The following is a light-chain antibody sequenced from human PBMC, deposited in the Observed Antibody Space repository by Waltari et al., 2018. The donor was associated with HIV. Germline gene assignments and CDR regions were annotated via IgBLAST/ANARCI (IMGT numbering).Light chain of an antibody. CDR3: AAWDDSLSGRV. CDR1: SPNTVSNS. V-gene: IGLV1-47*01. J-gene: IGLJ3*02. Sequence: QSVLTQSPSASGTHGQRITISCSRRSPNTVSNSVSWYQQPPGPAPKLLIYGRNQRPPGVPDRFSGSKSGTSASLAISGLRSEDEADYYCAAWDDSLSGRVFGGGTKLTAL. CDR2: GRN.